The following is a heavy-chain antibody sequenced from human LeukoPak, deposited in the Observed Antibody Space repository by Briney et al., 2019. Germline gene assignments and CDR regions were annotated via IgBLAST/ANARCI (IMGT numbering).Heavy chain of an antibody. D-gene: IGHD5-18*01. CDR1: GFTFSSYA. J-gene: IGHJ4*02. CDR3: ARETAMVT. V-gene: IGHV3-30-3*01. CDR2: ISYDGSNK. Sequence: GGSLRLSCVASGFTFSSYAMHWVRQAPGKGLEWVAVISYDGSNKYYADSVKGRFTISRDNSKNTLYLQMNSLRAEDTAVYYCARETAMVTWGQGTLVTVSS.